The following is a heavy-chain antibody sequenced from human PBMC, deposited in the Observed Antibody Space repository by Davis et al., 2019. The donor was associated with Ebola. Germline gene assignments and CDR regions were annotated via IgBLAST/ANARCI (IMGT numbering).Heavy chain of an antibody. CDR3: AKDTSNIWFDI. J-gene: IGHJ3*02. D-gene: IGHD1-26*01. Sequence: GESLKISCAASGVVFRNYVMSWVRQAPGTGLEWVSTLGTSADTYYADSVKGRFTISRDNSKNTLYLQMNGLRVEDTAIYYCAKDTSNIWFDIWGQGTNVTVSS. CDR2: LGTSADT. V-gene: IGHV3-23*01. CDR1: GVVFRNYV.